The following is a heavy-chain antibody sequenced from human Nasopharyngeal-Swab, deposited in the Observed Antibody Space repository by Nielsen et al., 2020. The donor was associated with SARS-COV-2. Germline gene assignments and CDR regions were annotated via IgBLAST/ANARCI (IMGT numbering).Heavy chain of an antibody. J-gene: IGHJ5*02. Sequence: SETLSLTCTVSGGSISSSSYYWGWIRQPPGKGLEWIGSIYYSGSTYYNPSLKSRVTISVGTSKNQFSLKLSSVTAADTAVYYCATYYYDSSGYLYWFDPWGQGTLVTVSS. V-gene: IGHV4-39*01. D-gene: IGHD3-22*01. CDR2: IYYSGST. CDR3: ATYYYDSSGYLYWFDP. CDR1: GGSISSSSYY.